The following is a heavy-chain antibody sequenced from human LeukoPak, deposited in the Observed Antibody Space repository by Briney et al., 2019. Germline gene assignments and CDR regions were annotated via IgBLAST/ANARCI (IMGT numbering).Heavy chain of an antibody. CDR1: GFTFSQYW. CDR2: IKHDGSET. Sequence: GGSLRLSCAVSGFTFSQYWMSWVRQAPGKGLEWVANIKHDGSETYYVDSVKGRFSVSRDNSNNSVYLHMNSLRGDDTALYRCAREAYCGGPSCFAVNYMDVWGKGTTVTVSS. CDR3: AREAYCGGPSCFAVNYMDV. V-gene: IGHV3-7*01. J-gene: IGHJ6*03. D-gene: IGHD2-21*01.